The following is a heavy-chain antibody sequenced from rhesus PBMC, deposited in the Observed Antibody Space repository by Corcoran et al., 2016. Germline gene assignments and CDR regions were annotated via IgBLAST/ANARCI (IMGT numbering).Heavy chain of an antibody. CDR2: ISVSGAGT. CDR3: ARTSSSGWYLNSLDV. J-gene: IGHJ5-2*02. Sequence: QLQLQESGPGLVKPSETLSLTCAVSGGSISSNWWSWIRQPPGKGLEWIGRISVSGAGTPHNPPLMSRVTISTDTSKNQFSLKLSSGAAADTAVYYCARTSSSGWYLNSLDVWGRGVLVTVSS. CDR1: GGSISSNW. V-gene: IGHV4-173*01. D-gene: IGHD6-31*01.